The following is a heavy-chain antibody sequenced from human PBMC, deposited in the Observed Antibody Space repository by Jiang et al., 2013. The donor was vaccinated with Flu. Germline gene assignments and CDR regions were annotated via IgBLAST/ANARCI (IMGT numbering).Heavy chain of an antibody. V-gene: IGHV3-33*01. D-gene: IGHD2-2*01. CDR1: FTFSTYV. CDR3: AREGQVVGTLDI. J-gene: IGHJ3*02. Sequence: FTFSTYVVHWVRQAPGKGLEWVAVIWYDGSKKYYADPVKGRFTISRDNFKNTLYLQMNSLTAEDTAVYYCAREGQVVGTLDIWGQGTMVTVSS. CDR2: IWYDGSKK.